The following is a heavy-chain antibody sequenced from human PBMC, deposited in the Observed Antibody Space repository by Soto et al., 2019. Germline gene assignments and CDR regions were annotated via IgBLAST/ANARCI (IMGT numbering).Heavy chain of an antibody. CDR2: IIPIFGTA. J-gene: IGHJ6*02. CDR3: ARSGTGAYYYGMDV. Sequence: QVQLVQSGAEVKKPGSSVKVSCTASGGTFSSYAISWVRQAPGQGLEWMGGIIPIFGTANYAQKFQGRVTITADESTSTAYMELSSLRSEDTAVYYCARSGTGAYYYGMDVWGQGTTVTVSS. D-gene: IGHD1-1*01. V-gene: IGHV1-69*01. CDR1: GGTFSSYA.